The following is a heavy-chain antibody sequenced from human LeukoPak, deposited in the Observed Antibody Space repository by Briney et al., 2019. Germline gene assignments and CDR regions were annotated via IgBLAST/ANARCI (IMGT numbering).Heavy chain of an antibody. CDR1: GGSISSSSYF. CDR2: IYYSGST. D-gene: IGHD2-21*01. CDR3: ARSRVPAGGGCYAY. Sequence: PSETLSLTCTVSGGSISSSSYFWGWIRQPPGKGLEWIGSIYYSGSTYYNPSLKGRVTISVDTSKNQFSLKLSSVTAADTAVYYCARSRVPAGGGCYAYWGRGAPVTVSS. J-gene: IGHJ4*02. V-gene: IGHV4-39*01.